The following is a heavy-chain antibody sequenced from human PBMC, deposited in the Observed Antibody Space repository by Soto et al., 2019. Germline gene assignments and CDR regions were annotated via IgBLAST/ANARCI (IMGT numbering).Heavy chain of an antibody. CDR1: GGTFSSYA. D-gene: IGHD5-12*01. V-gene: IGHV1-69*06. CDR3: AIAAYPYSGYDSNWFDP. J-gene: IGHJ5*02. Sequence: GASVKVSCKASGGTFSSYAISWVRQAPGQGLEWMGGIIPIFGTANYAQKFQGRVTITADKSTSTAYMELSSLRSEDTAVYYCAIAAYPYSGYDSNWFDPWGQGTLVTVSS. CDR2: IIPIFGTA.